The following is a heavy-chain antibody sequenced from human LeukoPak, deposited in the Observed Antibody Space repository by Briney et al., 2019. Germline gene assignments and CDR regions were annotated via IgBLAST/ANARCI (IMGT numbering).Heavy chain of an antibody. CDR1: GYTFTSYG. Sequence: ASVKVSCKASGYTFTSYGISWVRQAPGQGLEWMGWISAYNGNTNYAQKLQGRVTMTTDTSTSTAYMELRSLRSGDTAVYYCAGHTSGSYFRYFDYWGQGTLVTVSS. CDR3: AGHTSGSYFRYFDY. D-gene: IGHD1-26*01. V-gene: IGHV1-18*01. J-gene: IGHJ4*02. CDR2: ISAYNGNT.